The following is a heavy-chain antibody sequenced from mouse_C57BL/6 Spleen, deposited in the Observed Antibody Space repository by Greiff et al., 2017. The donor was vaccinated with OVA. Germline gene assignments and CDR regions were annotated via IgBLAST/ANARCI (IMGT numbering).Heavy chain of an antibody. CDR2: ISSGGSYT. J-gene: IGHJ2*01. D-gene: IGHD2-4*01. V-gene: IGHV5-6*01. CDR3: ASHATMSTTAFGY. CDR1: GFTFSSYG. Sequence: EVNVVESGGDLVKPGGSLKLSCAASGFTFSSYGMSWVRQTPGKRLEWVATISSGGSYTYYPDSVKGRFTISRDNANNTLYLQMSSLKSEDTAMYDCASHATMSTTAFGYWGKGTTLTVAS.